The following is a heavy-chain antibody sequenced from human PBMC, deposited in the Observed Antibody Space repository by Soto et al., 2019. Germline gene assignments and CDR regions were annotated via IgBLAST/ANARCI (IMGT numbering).Heavy chain of an antibody. CDR2: IWYDGSNK. Sequence: GGSLRLSCAASGFTFSSYGMHWVRQAPGKGLEWVAVIWYDGSNKYYADSVKGRFTISRDNSKNTLYLQMNSLRAEDTAVYYCAREYQEAWQLVNYYYYGMDVWGQGTTVTVSS. D-gene: IGHD6-6*01. CDR3: AREYQEAWQLVNYYYYGMDV. CDR1: GFTFSSYG. V-gene: IGHV3-33*01. J-gene: IGHJ6*02.